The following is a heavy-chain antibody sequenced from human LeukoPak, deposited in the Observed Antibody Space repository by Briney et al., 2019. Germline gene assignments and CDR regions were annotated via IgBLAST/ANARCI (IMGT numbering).Heavy chain of an antibody. CDR2: ISGTGDST. V-gene: IGHV3-23*01. J-gene: IGHJ4*02. CDR1: GFTFSSYW. CDR3: TWGGSGYYAY. D-gene: IGHD3-3*01. Sequence: SGGSLRLSCAASGFTFSSYWMSWVRQAPGKGLEWVSVISGTGDSTYYADSVKGRFTISRDNSKNTLYLQMNSLRADDTAVYFCTWGGSGYYAYWGQGMLVTVSS.